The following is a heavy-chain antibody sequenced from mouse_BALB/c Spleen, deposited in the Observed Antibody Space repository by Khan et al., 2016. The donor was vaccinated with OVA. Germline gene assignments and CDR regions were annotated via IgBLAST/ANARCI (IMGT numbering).Heavy chain of an antibody. CDR1: GYTFTNYG. V-gene: IGHV9-3-1*01. D-gene: IGHD4-1*02. CDR2: INTYSGEP. J-gene: IGHJ1*01. CDR3: ARSNSYWYFDV. Sequence: QFQLVQSGPELKKPGETVKISCKASGYTFTNYGMNWVKQAPGKGLKWMGWINTYSGEPTYADDFKGRSAFSLETSASTAYLQIKNLKNEDTATYFCARSNSYWYFDVWGAGTTVTVSS.